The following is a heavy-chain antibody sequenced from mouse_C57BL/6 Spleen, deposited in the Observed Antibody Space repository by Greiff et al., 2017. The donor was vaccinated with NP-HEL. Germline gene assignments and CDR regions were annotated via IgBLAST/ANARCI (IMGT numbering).Heavy chain of an antibody. CDR3: ARWDYGSALYFDY. Sequence: VQLQQPGTELVKPGASVKLSCKASGYTFTSYWMHWVKQRPGQGLEWIGNINPSNGGTNYNEKFKSKATLTVDKSSSTAYMQLSSLTSEDSAVYYCARWDYGSALYFDYWGQGTTLTVSS. D-gene: IGHD1-1*01. CDR1: GYTFTSYW. CDR2: INPSNGGT. V-gene: IGHV1-53*01. J-gene: IGHJ2*01.